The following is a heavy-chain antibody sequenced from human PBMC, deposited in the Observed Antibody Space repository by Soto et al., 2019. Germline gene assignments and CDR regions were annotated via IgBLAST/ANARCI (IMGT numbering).Heavy chain of an antibody. D-gene: IGHD2-2*01. Sequence: PGGELRLSCVGSGFTFRNAWMNCVRQAQGKGLEWVGRIKSKTDGGTTDYAAPVKGRFTISGDDSKNSLYLQMNSLKTEDTGIYYCTTDKTAQYAFDYWGQGTLVTV. CDR1: GFTFRNAW. J-gene: IGHJ4*02. CDR2: IKSKTDGGTT. CDR3: TTDKTAQYAFDY. V-gene: IGHV3-15*07.